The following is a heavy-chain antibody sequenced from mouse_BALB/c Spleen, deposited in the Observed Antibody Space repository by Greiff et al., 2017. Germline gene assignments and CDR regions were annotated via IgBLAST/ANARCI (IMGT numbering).Heavy chain of an antibody. CDR1: GFTFNTYA. Sequence: GGGLVQPKGSLKLSCAASGFTFNTYAMNWVRQAPGKGLEWVARIRSKSNNYATYYADSVKDRFTISRDDSQSMLYLQMNNLKTEDTAMYYCVRHEGYFAMDYWGQGTSVTVSS. D-gene: IGHD1-2*01. J-gene: IGHJ4*01. CDR3: VRHEGYFAMDY. V-gene: IGHV10-1*02. CDR2: IRSKSNNYAT.